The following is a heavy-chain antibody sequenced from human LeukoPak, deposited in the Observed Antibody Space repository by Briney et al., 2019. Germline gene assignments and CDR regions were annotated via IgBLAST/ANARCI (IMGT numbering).Heavy chain of an antibody. V-gene: IGHV1-46*01. D-gene: IGHD1-26*01. Sequence: ASVKVSCKASGYSFTSYYMHWVRQAPGQGPEWMGIINPSGGSTSYAQKFQGRVTMTRDMSTSTVYMELSSLRFEDTAVYYCAREWELHAFDFWGQGTMVTVSS. CDR1: GYSFTSYY. CDR3: AREWELHAFDF. J-gene: IGHJ3*01. CDR2: INPSGGST.